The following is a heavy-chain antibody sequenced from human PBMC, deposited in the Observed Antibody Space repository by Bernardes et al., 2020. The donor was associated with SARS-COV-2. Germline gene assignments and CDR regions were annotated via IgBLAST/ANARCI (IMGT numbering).Heavy chain of an antibody. CDR3: ARDRLIAAAGEAFDI. Sequence: SETLSLTCTVSGGSISTYYWSWIRQPPGKGLEWIGYIYYSGSTNYNPSLKSLVTISVDTSKNQLSLKVTSVTAADTAVYYCARDRLIAAAGEAFDIWGQGTEVTVSS. J-gene: IGHJ3*02. V-gene: IGHV4-59*01. D-gene: IGHD6-13*01. CDR2: IYYSGST. CDR1: GGSISTYY.